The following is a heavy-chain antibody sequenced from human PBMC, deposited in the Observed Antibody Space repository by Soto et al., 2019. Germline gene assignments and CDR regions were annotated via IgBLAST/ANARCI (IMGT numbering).Heavy chain of an antibody. CDR1: GFTFSSYG. Sequence: GGSLRLSCAASGFTFSSYGMHWVRQAPGKGLEWVAVISYDGSNKYYADSVKGRFTISRDNSKNTLYLQMNSLRAEDTAVYYCAKMYYVFWSDIVPPPSRGFDYWGQGTLVTVSS. CDR2: ISYDGSNK. D-gene: IGHD3-3*01. CDR3: AKMYYVFWSDIVPPPSRGFDY. V-gene: IGHV3-30*18. J-gene: IGHJ4*02.